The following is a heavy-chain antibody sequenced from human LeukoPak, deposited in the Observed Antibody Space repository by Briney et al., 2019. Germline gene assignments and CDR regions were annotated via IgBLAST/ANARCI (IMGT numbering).Heavy chain of an antibody. J-gene: IGHJ6*02. CDR2: LYSGGST. CDR1: GFTVSGNY. CDR3: ASRDKGYYYGMDV. Sequence: PGGSLRLSCAASGFTVSGNYMSWVRQAPGKGLEWVSLLYSGGSTYYADSVKGRFSISRDNSKNTLYLQMNSLRAEDTAVYYCASRDKGYYYGMDVWSQGTTVTVSS. V-gene: IGHV3-66*01. D-gene: IGHD5-24*01.